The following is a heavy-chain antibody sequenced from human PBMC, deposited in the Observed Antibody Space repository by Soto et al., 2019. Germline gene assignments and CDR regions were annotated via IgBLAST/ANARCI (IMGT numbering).Heavy chain of an antibody. Sequence: PGGSLRLSCAASGFTVSSNYMSWVRQAPGKGLEWVSVIYSGGSTYYADSVKGRFTISRHNSKNTLYLQMNSLRAEDTAVYYCARAHGSGSYYRPYYFDYWGQGTLVTVSS. CDR1: GFTVSSNY. V-gene: IGHV3-53*04. D-gene: IGHD3-10*01. CDR2: IYSGGST. CDR3: ARAHGSGSYYRPYYFDY. J-gene: IGHJ4*02.